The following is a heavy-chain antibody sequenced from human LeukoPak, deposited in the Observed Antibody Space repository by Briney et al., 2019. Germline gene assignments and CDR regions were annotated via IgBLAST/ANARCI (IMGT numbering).Heavy chain of an antibody. V-gene: IGHV1-18*01. D-gene: IGHD3-9*01. Sequence: LEWMGWISAYNGNTNYAQKLQGRVTMTTDTSTSTAYMELRSLRSDDTAVYYCARDFDYTDPWGQGTLVTVSS. CDR2: ISAYNGNT. CDR3: ARDFDYTDP. J-gene: IGHJ5*02.